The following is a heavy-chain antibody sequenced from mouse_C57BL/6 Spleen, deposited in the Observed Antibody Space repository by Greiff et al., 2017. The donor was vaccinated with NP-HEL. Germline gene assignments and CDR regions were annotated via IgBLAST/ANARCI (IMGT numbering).Heavy chain of an antibody. Sequence: VQLQQPGAELVMPGASVKLSCKASGYTFTSYWMHWVKQRPGQGLEWIGEIDPSDSYTNYNQKFKGKSTLTVDKSSSTAYMQLSSLTSEDSAVYYCARSETGFDYWGQGTTLTVSS. D-gene: IGHD4-1*01. CDR1: GYTFTSYW. CDR2: IDPSDSYT. V-gene: IGHV1-69*01. J-gene: IGHJ2*01. CDR3: ARSETGFDY.